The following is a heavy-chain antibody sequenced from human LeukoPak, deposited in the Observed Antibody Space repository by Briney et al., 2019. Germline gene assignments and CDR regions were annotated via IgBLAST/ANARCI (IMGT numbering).Heavy chain of an antibody. CDR2: INPNSGGT. CDR3: ARGIEEGYSYAPADY. D-gene: IGHD5-18*01. V-gene: IGHV1-2*02. CDR1: GYTFTGYY. Sequence: ASVKVSCKASGYTFTGYYMHWVRQAPGQGLEWMGWINPNSGGTNYAQKFQGRVTMTRDTSISTAYMELSRLRSDDTAVYYCARGIEEGYSYAPADYWGQGTLVTVSS. J-gene: IGHJ4*02.